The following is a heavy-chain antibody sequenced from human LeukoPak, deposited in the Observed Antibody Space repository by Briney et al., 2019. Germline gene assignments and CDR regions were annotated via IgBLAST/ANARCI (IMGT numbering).Heavy chain of an antibody. CDR1: GYTFTSYY. CDR2: INPSGGST. CDR3: ARGDYDILTGYTADDAFDI. V-gene: IGHV1-46*01. Sequence: ASVKVSCKASGYTFTSYYMHWVRQAPGQGLEWMGIINPSGGSTSYAQKLQGRVTMTTDTSTSTAYMELRSLRSDDTAVYYCARGDYDILTGYTADDAFDIRGQGTMVTVSS. D-gene: IGHD3-9*01. J-gene: IGHJ3*02.